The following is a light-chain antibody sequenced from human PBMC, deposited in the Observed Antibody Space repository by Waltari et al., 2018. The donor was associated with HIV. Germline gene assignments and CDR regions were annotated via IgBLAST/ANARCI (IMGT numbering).Light chain of an antibody. Sequence: NFMLTQPHSVSESPGKTVTISCTRSSGNIASNYVQWYQQRPGSAPTTVIHRNNQRPSGVPDRFSGSIDSSSNSASLTISGLKTEDEGDYYCQSYFDTNQVFGGGTKLTVL. J-gene: IGLJ3*02. CDR3: QSYFDTNQV. CDR2: RNN. V-gene: IGLV6-57*03. CDR1: SGNIASNY.